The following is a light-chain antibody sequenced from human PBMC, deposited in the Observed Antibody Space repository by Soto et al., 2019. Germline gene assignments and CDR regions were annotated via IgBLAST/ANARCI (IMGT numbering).Light chain of an antibody. CDR1: QSVSSSY. CDR3: QQYGSSLAPWT. Sequence: ERATLSCRASQSVSSSYLAWYQQKPGQAPRLLIYGASSRATGIPDRFSGSGSGTDFTLTISRLEPEDVAVYYCQQYGSSLAPWTFGHGTRMDIK. CDR2: GAS. J-gene: IGKJ1*01. V-gene: IGKV3-20*01.